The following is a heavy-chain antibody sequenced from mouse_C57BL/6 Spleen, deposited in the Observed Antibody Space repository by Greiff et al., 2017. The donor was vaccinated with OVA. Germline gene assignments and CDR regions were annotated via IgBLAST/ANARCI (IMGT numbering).Heavy chain of an antibody. V-gene: IGHV1-22*01. CDR1: GYTFTDYN. CDR3: ASYDYDALYAMDY. Sequence: VQLQQSGPELVKPGASVKMSCKASGYTFTDYNMHWVKQSHGKSLEWIGYINPNNGGTSYNQKFKGKATLTVNKSSSTAYMELRSLTSEDSAVYYCASYDYDALYAMDYWGQGTSVTVSS. J-gene: IGHJ4*01. CDR2: INPNNGGT. D-gene: IGHD2-4*01.